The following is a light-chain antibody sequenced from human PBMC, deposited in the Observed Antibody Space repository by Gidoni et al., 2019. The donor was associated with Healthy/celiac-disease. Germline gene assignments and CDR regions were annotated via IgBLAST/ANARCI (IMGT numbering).Light chain of an antibody. CDR1: SSNIGAGYD. CDR3: QSYDSSLSAH. J-gene: IGLJ1*01. CDR2: GNS. Sequence: QSVLTQPPSVSGAPGQRVTISCTGRSSNIGAGYDVHWYQQRPGTAPKLLIYGNSNRPSGVPDRFSGSKSGTSASLAITGLQAEDEADYYCQSYDSSLSAHFGTGTKVTVL. V-gene: IGLV1-40*01.